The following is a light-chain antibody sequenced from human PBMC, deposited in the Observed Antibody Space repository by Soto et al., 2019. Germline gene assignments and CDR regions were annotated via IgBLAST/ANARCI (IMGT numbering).Light chain of an antibody. CDR2: EVS. J-gene: IGLJ2*01. Sequence: QSALTQPASVSGSPGQSSTISFTGTSSDVGGYNYVSWYQQHPGKAPKLMIYEVSNRPSGVSNRFSGSKSVNTASLTISGLQAEDEADYYCSSYTRSSTLVFGGGTKLTVL. CDR3: SSYTRSSTLV. CDR1: SSDVGGYNY. V-gene: IGLV2-14*01.